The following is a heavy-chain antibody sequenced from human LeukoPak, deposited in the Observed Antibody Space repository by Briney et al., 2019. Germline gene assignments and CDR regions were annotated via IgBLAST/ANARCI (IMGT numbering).Heavy chain of an antibody. CDR3: ASAYYDSSGYYPPGY. D-gene: IGHD3-22*01. J-gene: IGHJ4*02. CDR2: IYYSGST. CDR1: GGSISSSSYY. V-gene: IGHV4-39*01. Sequence: SETLSLTCTVSGGSISSSSYYWGWIRQPPGKGLEWIGSIYYSGSTYYNPSLKSRVTISVDTSKNQFSLKLSSVTAADTAVYYCASAYYDSSGYYPPGYWGQGTLVTVSS.